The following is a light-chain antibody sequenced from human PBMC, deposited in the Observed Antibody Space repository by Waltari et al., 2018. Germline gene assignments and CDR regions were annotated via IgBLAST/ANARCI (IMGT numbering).Light chain of an antibody. CDR1: SHDVGIYNS. J-gene: IGLJ1*01. V-gene: IGLV2-11*01. Sequence: QSALTQPRPVSGPPGQSVTLSCPGPSHDVGIYNSVPWFRHYPDKAPQLMIYEVTQRPSGVPDRFSGSKSGNTASLTISGLQAEDEADYYCCSYAGDFIYVFGSGTMVTVL. CDR2: EVT. CDR3: CSYAGDFIYV.